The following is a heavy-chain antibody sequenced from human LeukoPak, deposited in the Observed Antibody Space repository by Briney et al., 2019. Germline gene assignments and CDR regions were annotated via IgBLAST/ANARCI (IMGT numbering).Heavy chain of an antibody. CDR2: IYHSGST. J-gene: IGHJ4*02. D-gene: IGHD1-26*01. Sequence: SETLSLTCTVSGYSISSGYYWGWIRQPPGKGLEWIGSIYHSGSTYYNPSLKSRVTISVDTSKNQFSLKLSSVTAADTAVYYCARVGARAFDYWGQGTLVTVSS. CDR3: ARVGARAFDY. V-gene: IGHV4-38-2*02. CDR1: GYSISSGYY.